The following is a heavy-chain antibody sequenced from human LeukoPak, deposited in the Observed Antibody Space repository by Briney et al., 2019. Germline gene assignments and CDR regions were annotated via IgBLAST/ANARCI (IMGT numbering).Heavy chain of an antibody. J-gene: IGHJ3*02. CDR2: IRYDGSNK. CDR3: ARELVTTLFAFDI. V-gene: IGHV3-30*02. CDR1: GFTFSSYG. Sequence: GGSLRLSCAASGFTFSSYGMHWVRQAPGKGLEWVAFIRYDGSNKYYADSVKGRFTISRDNSKNTLYLQMNSLRAEDTAVYYCARELVTTLFAFDIWGQGTMVTVSS. D-gene: IGHD5-12*01.